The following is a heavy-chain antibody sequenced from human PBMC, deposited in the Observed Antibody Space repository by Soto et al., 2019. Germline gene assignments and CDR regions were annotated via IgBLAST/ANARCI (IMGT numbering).Heavy chain of an antibody. D-gene: IGHD1-26*01. CDR1: GFTFSSYD. CDR2: IGTAGDT. Sequence: GGSLRLSCAASGFTFSSYDMHWVRQATGKGLEWVSAIGTAGDTYYPGSVKGRFTISRENAKNSLYLQMNSLRGGDTAVYYCARGRVGAPGEMAFDIWGQGTMVTVSS. J-gene: IGHJ3*02. CDR3: ARGRVGAPGEMAFDI. V-gene: IGHV3-13*01.